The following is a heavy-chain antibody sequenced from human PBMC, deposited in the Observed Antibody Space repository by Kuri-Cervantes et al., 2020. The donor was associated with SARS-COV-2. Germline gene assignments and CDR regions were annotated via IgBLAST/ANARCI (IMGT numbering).Heavy chain of an antibody. Sequence: GESLKISCAASGFTFRTYGMHWVRQAPGKGLEWVAVISHDGNNKYYADSVKGRFTISRDNSKNTLYLQMNSLRAEDTAVYYCAKDQDLVVVPPAMFGMDVWGQGTTVTVSS. D-gene: IGHD2-2*01. CDR2: ISHDGNNK. J-gene: IGHJ6*02. V-gene: IGHV3-30*18. CDR1: GFTFRTYG. CDR3: AKDQDLVVVPPAMFGMDV.